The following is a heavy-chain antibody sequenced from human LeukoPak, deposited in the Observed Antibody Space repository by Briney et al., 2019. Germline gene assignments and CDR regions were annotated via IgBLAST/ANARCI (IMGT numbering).Heavy chain of an antibody. V-gene: IGHV5-51*01. D-gene: IGHD2-15*01. CDR2: IYPGDSDT. CDR3: ARAGYCSGGSCYFNWFDP. Sequence: GESLKISCKGSGYRFTSYWIGWVRQMPGKGLEWMGIIYPGDSDTRYSPSLQGQVTISADKSISTAYLQWSSLKASDTAMYYCARAGYCSGGSCYFNWFDPWGQGTLVTVSS. CDR1: GYRFTSYW. J-gene: IGHJ5*02.